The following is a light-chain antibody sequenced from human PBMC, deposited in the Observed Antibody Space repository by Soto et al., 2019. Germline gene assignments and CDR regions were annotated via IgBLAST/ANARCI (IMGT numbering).Light chain of an antibody. CDR2: WAS. J-gene: IGKJ2*01. Sequence: DIVMTQSPDSLAVSLGERATINCKSSQSIVYNSNNINYLAWYQQKPGQPPKLLISWASTRESGVPDRFSGSGSGTDFTLTISSLQAEDVAVYYCQQYYNTPYTFGQGTKLEIK. CDR3: QQYYNTPYT. CDR1: QSIVYNSNNINY. V-gene: IGKV4-1*01.